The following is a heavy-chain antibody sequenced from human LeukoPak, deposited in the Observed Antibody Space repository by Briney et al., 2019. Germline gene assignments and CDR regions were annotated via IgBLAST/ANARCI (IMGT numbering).Heavy chain of an antibody. D-gene: IGHD3-10*01. V-gene: IGHV1-18*01. Sequence: GASVKVSCKASGYDFRSFGISWVRQAPGQGLEWMGWITVHNDNTKYAEKFQGRVTMTTDTATSTAYMDLRSLRSDDTAVYYCARDRYYGLGSHPEGGGMDVWGQGTTVTVTS. J-gene: IGHJ6*02. CDR2: ITVHNDNT. CDR3: ARDRYYGLGSHPEGGGMDV. CDR1: GYDFRSFG.